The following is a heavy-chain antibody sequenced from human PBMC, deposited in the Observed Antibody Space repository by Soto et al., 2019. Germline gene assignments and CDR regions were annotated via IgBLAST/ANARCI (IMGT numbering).Heavy chain of an antibody. CDR2: IYHSGST. D-gene: IGHD3-9*01. J-gene: IGHJ4*02. CDR1: VGSISRSNW. CDR3: ARSITFDWLFFDN. Sequence: TLSLTCAVSVGSISRSNWWSWVRQPPGKGLEWIGEIYHSGSTNYHPSLKSRVTISVAKSKNQFSLKLTSLTAADTAVYYCARSITFDWLFFDNWGQGTLVTVSS. V-gene: IGHV4-4*02.